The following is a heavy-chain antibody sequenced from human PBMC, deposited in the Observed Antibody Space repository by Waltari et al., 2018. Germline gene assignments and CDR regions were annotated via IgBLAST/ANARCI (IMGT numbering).Heavy chain of an antibody. CDR2: IHNTGTT. J-gene: IGHJ4*02. CDR1: GGSITSPY. CDR3: ARVPVMTPGGGPFDH. Sequence: QLQLHESGPGLVQPSETLSLSCTIVGGSITSPYWPWIRQPPGKELESIGYIHNTGTTKYNPSLKSRVTISMDTSKSQFSLKLSSVTAADTAMYYCARVPVMTPGGGPFDHWGQGILVTVSS. D-gene: IGHD3-16*01. V-gene: IGHV4-59*11.